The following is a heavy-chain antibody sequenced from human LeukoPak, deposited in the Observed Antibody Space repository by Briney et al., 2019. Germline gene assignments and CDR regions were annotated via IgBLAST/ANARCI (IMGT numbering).Heavy chain of an antibody. CDR2: TYYSGRN. D-gene: IGHD5-24*01. CDR1: GDSISGYY. Sequence: PSETLSLTCTVSGDSISGYYWLWLRQPPGKGLDWIGYTYYSGRNNYNPSLKSRDTISEDTSNNLISLRLRSVTAADTAVYYCARTLQDYYYGMDVWGQGTTVTVSS. CDR3: ARTLQDYYYGMDV. J-gene: IGHJ6*02. V-gene: IGHV4-59*08.